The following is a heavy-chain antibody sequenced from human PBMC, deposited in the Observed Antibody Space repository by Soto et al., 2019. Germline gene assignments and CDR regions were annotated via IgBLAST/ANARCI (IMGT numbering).Heavy chain of an antibody. CDR3: VRDLSVTTKFDY. D-gene: IGHD4-17*01. CDR2: INGDGTTT. J-gene: IGHJ4*02. V-gene: IGHV3-74*01. Sequence: EVQLVESGGGLVQPGGSLRLSCAASGFTFSSYWMHWVRQAPGKGLVWVSRINGDGTTTGYADFVKGRFSISRDSAKNTLYLQMNLLRAEDSAVYYCVRDLSVTTKFDYWGQGTLVTVSS. CDR1: GFTFSSYW.